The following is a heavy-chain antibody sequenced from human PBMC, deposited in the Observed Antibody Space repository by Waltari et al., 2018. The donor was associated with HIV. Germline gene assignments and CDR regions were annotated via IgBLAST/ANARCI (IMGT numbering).Heavy chain of an antibody. CDR3: ARAPMTTVTSRGFDI. D-gene: IGHD4-17*01. CDR2: ISVYNDNT. Sequence: QVQLVQSGAEVKKPGASLKVSCKASGYSFTSYVNSWGRQAPGKGLEWIGWISVYNDNTKYAQKIQDRLNMTTDSPTSTAYMELRSLRSDDTAVYYCARAPMTTVTSRGFDIWGQGTMVIVSS. V-gene: IGHV1-18*01. CDR1: GYSFTSYV. J-gene: IGHJ3*02.